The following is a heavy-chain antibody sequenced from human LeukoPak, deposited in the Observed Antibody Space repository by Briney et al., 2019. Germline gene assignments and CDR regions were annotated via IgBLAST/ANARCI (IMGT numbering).Heavy chain of an antibody. CDR2: SSYDGNT. D-gene: IGHD3-10*01. CDR1: GASFTNYY. J-gene: IGHJ4*02. Sequence: PSETLSLTCTVSGASFTNYYWSWIRQPPGQGLEWIGFSSYDGNTNYNPSLKSRVTISVDMSKNQFSLRLKSVTAVDTAVYYCARGALLWFGAKMEYYFDSWGRGTPLTVSS. CDR3: ARGALLWFGAKMEYYFDS. V-gene: IGHV4-59*01.